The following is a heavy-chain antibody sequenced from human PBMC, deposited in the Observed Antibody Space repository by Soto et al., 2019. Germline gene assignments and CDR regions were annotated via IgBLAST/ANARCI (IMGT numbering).Heavy chain of an antibody. Sequence: QVQLVQSGAEVKKPGASVKVSCKSSGYTFTSYAMNWVRQAPGQRLEWMGWINVGNGNTKYSQMFQGRVTISRDTSSNTAYMELSRLTSEETAVYYCARVTDGYDWGTFDYWGQGTLVTVSS. V-gene: IGHV1-3*01. CDR2: INVGNGNT. CDR3: ARVTDGYDWGTFDY. J-gene: IGHJ4*02. D-gene: IGHD3-16*01. CDR1: GYTFTSYA.